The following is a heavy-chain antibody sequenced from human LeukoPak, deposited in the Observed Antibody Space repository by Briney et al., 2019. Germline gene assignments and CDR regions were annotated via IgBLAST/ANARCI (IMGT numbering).Heavy chain of an antibody. CDR1: GGSISSGDYY. V-gene: IGHV4-30-4*01. CDR2: IYYSGST. CDR3: AREVEYSYGEYYFDY. Sequence: SETLSLTCTVSGGSISSGDYYWSWIRQPPGKGLEWIGYIYYSGSTYYNPSLKSRVTISVDTSKNQFSLKLSSVTAADTAVYYCAREVEYSYGEYYFDYWSQGTLVTVSS. J-gene: IGHJ4*02. D-gene: IGHD5-18*01.